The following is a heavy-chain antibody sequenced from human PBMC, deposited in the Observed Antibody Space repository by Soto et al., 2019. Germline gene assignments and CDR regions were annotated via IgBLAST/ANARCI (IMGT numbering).Heavy chain of an antibody. Sequence: SETLSLTCTVSGGSISSYYWSWIRQPPGKGLEWIGYIYYSGSTNYNPSLKSRVTISVDTSKNQFSLKLSSVTAADTAVYYCARGGGVLAGYCSSTSCPPDNWFDPWGQGTLVTVSS. D-gene: IGHD2-2*01. CDR3: ARGGGVLAGYCSSTSCPPDNWFDP. CDR2: IYYSGST. CDR1: GGSISSYY. J-gene: IGHJ5*02. V-gene: IGHV4-59*01.